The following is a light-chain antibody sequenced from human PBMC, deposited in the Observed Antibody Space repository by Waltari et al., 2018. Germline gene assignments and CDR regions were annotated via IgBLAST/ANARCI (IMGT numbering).Light chain of an antibody. J-gene: IGLJ3*02. CDR1: SRDVGGYNY. CDR3: CSYAGSYTWV. V-gene: IGLV2-11*01. CDR2: DVS. Sequence: QSALTQPRSVSGSPGQSVTISCTGTSRDVGGYNYVSWYQQHPGKAPKLMIYDVSKRPSGVPDRFSASKSGNTASLTISGLQAEDEADYYCCSYAGSYTWVFGGGTKLTFL.